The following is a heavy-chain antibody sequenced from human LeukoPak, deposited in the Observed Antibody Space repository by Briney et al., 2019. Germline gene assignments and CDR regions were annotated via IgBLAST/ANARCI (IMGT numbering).Heavy chain of an antibody. Sequence: GASVKVSCKASGYTFTSYYMHWVRQAPGQGLEWMGIINPSGGSTSYAQKFQGRVTMTRDTSISTAYMELSRLRSDDTAVYYCARFFYVDTAMGNDYWGQGTLVTVSS. CDR3: ARFFYVDTAMGNDY. D-gene: IGHD5-18*01. CDR1: GYTFTSYY. J-gene: IGHJ4*02. V-gene: IGHV1-46*01. CDR2: INPSGGST.